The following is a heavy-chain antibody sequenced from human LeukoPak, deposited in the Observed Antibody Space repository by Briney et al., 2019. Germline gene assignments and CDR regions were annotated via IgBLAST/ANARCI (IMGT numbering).Heavy chain of an antibody. CDR3: ARVPLIVVVPAAMRGWFDP. V-gene: IGHV4-39*07. CDR1: GGSISSTSYY. CDR2: IYYTGTT. Sequence: SETLSLTCNVSGGSISSTSYYWGWIRQPPGKGLEWLGNIYYTGTTYYNPSLKSRVTIAVDTSNNQFSLKLTSVTAVDTAVYYCARVPLIVVVPAAMRGWFDPWGQGTLVTVSS. J-gene: IGHJ5*02. D-gene: IGHD2-2*01.